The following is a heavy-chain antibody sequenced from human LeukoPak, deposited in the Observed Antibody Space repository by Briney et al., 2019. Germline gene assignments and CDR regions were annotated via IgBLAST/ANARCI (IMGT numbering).Heavy chain of an antibody. J-gene: IGHJ4*02. Sequence: SETLSLTCTVSGGSISSSIYYWDWIRQPPGKGLEWIGSVYYSGTTFYNSSLKSRVTISLDTSRNQFSLRLSSVTAADTAVYFCARHPGYNTDAFGEYFIDYWGQGSLVAVSS. CDR3: ARHPGYNTDAFGEYFIDY. D-gene: IGHD3-10*01. CDR1: GGSISSSIYY. CDR2: VYYSGTT. V-gene: IGHV4-39*01.